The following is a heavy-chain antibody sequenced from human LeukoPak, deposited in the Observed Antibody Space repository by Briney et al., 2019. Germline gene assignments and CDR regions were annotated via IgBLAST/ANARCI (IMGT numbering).Heavy chain of an antibody. CDR3: ARDEYCSGGSCYQGNYYYYGMDV. CDR2: ISAYNGNT. CDR1: RYTFTSYG. Sequence: ASVKVSCKASRYTFTSYGISWVRQAPGKGLEWMGWISAYNGNTNYEQKLQSRVTMTTDTSTSTAYMELRSLRSDDTAVYYCARDEYCSGGSCYQGNYYYYGMDVWGQGTTVTVSS. D-gene: IGHD2-15*01. J-gene: IGHJ6*02. V-gene: IGHV1-18*01.